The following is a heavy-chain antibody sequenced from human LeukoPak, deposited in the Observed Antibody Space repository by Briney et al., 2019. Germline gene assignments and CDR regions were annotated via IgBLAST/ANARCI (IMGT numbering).Heavy chain of an antibody. J-gene: IGHJ6*02. CDR3: ARDRVAGTSPYYYGMDV. V-gene: IGHV1-69*04. CDR2: IIPILGIA. Sequence: APVKVSCKASGGTFSSYAISWVRQAPGQGLEWMGRIIPILGIANYAQKFQGRVTITADKSTSTAYMELSSLRSEDTAVYYCARDRVAGTSPYYYGMDVWGQGTTVTVSS. CDR1: GGTFSSYA. D-gene: IGHD6-19*01.